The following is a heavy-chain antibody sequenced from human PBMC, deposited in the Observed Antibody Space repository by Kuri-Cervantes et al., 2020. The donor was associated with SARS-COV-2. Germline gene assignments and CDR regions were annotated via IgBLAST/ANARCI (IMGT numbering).Heavy chain of an antibody. CDR1: GFTFRSYG. D-gene: IGHD3-22*01. Sequence: GGSLRLSCAASGFTFRSYGMHWVRQAPGRGLEWVAVISYDRSNKYYADSVKGRFTISRDNSKNTLYLQVNSLRAEDTAVYYCAKDATYDSSYIDYWGQGTLVTVSS. V-gene: IGHV3-30*18. J-gene: IGHJ4*02. CDR2: ISYDRSNK. CDR3: AKDATYDSSYIDY.